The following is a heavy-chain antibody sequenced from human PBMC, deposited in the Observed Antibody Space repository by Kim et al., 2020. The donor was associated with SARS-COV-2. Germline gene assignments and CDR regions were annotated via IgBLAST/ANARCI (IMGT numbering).Heavy chain of an antibody. D-gene: IGHD1-26*01. V-gene: IGHV3-48*02. J-gene: IGHJ3*01. Sequence: SVKDRFTNSRDNARNSRYLQMNSLRNEDTAVYYCARDSELGGCDDAFDVWGQGTMVTVSS. CDR3: ARDSELGGCDDAFDV.